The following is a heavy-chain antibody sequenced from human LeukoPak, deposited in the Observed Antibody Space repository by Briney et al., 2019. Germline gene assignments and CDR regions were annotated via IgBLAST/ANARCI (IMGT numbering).Heavy chain of an antibody. V-gene: IGHV4-34*01. CDR1: GGSFSGYY. J-gene: IGHJ4*02. CDR3: ARGLDYGDVTFDY. D-gene: IGHD4-17*01. CDR2: INHNEST. Sequence: PSETLSLTCAVHGGSFSGYYWSWVREPPGKGLEWSGEINHNESTNYNPSLKIRVTISVDTSKTQFSLKLSSVTAADTAAYYCARGLDYGDVTFDYWGQGTLVTVSS.